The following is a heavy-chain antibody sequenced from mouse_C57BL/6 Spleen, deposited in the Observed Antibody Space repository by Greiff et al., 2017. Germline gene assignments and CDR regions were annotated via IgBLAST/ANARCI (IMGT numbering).Heavy chain of an antibody. CDR3: ANYYGSSLFAY. J-gene: IGHJ3*01. CDR2: INPNNGGT. CDR1: GYTFTDYN. D-gene: IGHD1-1*01. V-gene: IGHV1-22*01. Sequence: VQLKESGPELVKPGASVKMSCKASGYTFTDYNMHWVKQSHGKSLEWIGYINPNNGGTSYNQKFKGKATLTVNKSSSTAYMELRSLTSEDSAVYYCANYYGSSLFAYWGQGTLVTVSA.